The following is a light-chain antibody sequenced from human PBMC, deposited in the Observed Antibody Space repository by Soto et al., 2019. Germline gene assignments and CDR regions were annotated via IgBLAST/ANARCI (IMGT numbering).Light chain of an antibody. J-gene: IGLJ1*01. V-gene: IGLV2-14*01. Sequence: QSVLTQPASASGSPGQSITISCTGTSSDVGGYRYVSWFQHHPGKAPKLIIYEVSNRPSGISDRFSGSKSGNTASLTISGLQAEDEADYYCNSYTSTTPYVFGTGTKVTVL. CDR3: NSYTSTTPYV. CDR1: SSDVGGYRY. CDR2: EVS.